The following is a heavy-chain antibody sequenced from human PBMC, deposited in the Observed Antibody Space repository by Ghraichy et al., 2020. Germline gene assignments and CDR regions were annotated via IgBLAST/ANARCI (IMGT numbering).Heavy chain of an antibody. D-gene: IGHD4-17*01. Sequence: SGPTLVKPTQTLTLTCTFSGFSLSTNGVGVGWIRQPPGKALEWLALIYWDDDKRYSPSPKTRLTITKDTSKNQVVLTMTSMDPVDTATYYCAHNQHGDYDYWGQGTLVTVSS. CDR3: AHNQHGDYDY. CDR1: GFSLSTNGVG. J-gene: IGHJ4*02. V-gene: IGHV2-5*02. CDR2: IYWDDDK.